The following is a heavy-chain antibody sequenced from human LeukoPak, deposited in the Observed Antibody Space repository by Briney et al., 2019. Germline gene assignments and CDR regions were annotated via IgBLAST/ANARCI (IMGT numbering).Heavy chain of an antibody. J-gene: IGHJ4*02. D-gene: IGHD6-6*01. CDR2: TYYRSKWYN. V-gene: IGHV6-1*01. CDR3: ARGSEYSSSSLSKLLFDY. CDR1: GDSVSSNSAA. Sequence: SQTLSLTCAISGDSVSSNSAAWNWIRQSSSRGLEWLGRTYYRSKWYNDYAVSVKSRITINPDTSKNQFSLQLNSVTPEDTAVYYCARGSEYSSSSLSKLLFDYWGQGTLVTVSS.